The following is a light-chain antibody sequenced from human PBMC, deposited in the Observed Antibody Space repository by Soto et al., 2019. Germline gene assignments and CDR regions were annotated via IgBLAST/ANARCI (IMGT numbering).Light chain of an antibody. Sequence: DIQMTQSPSSLSASVGVRVTITCRASQGISSWLAWYQQKPGKAPKLLIYAASSLQSGVPSRFSGSGSGTDSTHTISSRQPEDFAIYYWQQSNRFPPTLGQGTKVEIK. CDR3: QQSNRFPPT. CDR1: QGISSW. CDR2: AAS. J-gene: IGKJ1*01. V-gene: IGKV1-12*01.